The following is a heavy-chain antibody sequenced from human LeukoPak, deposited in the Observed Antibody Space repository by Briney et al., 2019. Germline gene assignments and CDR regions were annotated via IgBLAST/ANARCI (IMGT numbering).Heavy chain of an antibody. J-gene: IGHJ4*02. CDR2: ISSSGSTI. Sequence: GGSLRLSCAASGFTFSSYEMNWVRQAPGKGLEWVSYISSSGSTIYYADSVKGRFTISRDNAKNSLYLQMNSLRIEDMALYYCAKGPDGSWFRSYFDYWGQGTLVTVSS. CDR1: GFTFSSYE. CDR3: AKGPDGSWFRSYFDY. D-gene: IGHD6-13*01. V-gene: IGHV3-48*03.